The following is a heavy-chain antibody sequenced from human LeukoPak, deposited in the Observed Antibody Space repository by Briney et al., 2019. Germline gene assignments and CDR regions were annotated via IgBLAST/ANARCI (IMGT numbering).Heavy chain of an antibody. CDR3: ARTDSSGYYSDY. V-gene: IGHV2-70*11. Sequence: SGPTLVNPTQTLTLTCTFSGFSLSTSGMCVSWIRQPPGKALGWLARIDWDDDKYYSTSLKTRLAISKDTSKNQVVLTMTNMDPVDTATYYCARTDSSGYYSDYWGQGTLVTVSS. J-gene: IGHJ4*02. CDR1: GFSLSTSGMC. D-gene: IGHD6-19*01. CDR2: IDWDDDK.